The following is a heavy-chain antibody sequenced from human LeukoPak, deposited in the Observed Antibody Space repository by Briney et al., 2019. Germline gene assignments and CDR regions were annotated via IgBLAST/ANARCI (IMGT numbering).Heavy chain of an antibody. CDR2: ISGSGGGT. CDR3: AKRGVVIRVFLVGFHKEAYYFDS. V-gene: IGHV3-23*01. CDR1: GITLSNYG. J-gene: IGHJ4*02. Sequence: GGSLRLSCAVSGITLSNYGMSWVRQAPGKGLEWVAGISGSGGGTKYADSVKGRFTVSRDNSKNTPYLQMNRLRAEDTAVYFCAKRGVVIRVFLVGFHKEAYYFDSWGQGALVTVSS. D-gene: IGHD3-10*01.